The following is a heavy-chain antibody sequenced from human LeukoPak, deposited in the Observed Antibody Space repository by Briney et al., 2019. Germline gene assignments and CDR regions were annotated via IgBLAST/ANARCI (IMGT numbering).Heavy chain of an antibody. CDR1: GGSISSGGYY. J-gene: IGHJ6*02. CDR3: ARECITMVRGGAMYSYGMDV. CDR2: IYYSGST. D-gene: IGHD3-10*01. Sequence: SETLSLTCTVSGGSISSGGYYWSWIRQHPGKGLEWIGYIYYSGSTYYNPSLKSRVTISVDTSKNQFSLKLSSVTAADTAVYYCARECITMVRGGAMYSYGMDVWGQGTTVTVSS. V-gene: IGHV4-31*03.